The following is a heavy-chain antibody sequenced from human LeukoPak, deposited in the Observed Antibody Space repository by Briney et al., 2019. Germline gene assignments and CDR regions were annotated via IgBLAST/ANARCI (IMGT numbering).Heavy chain of an antibody. CDR1: GITFSTYT. CDR2: ISSTSSYI. D-gene: IGHD4-17*01. Sequence: GGSLRLSCAASGITFSTYTMDWVRQTPGKGLEWVSSISSTSSYIYYADSVKGRFTISRDNAKNSLYLQMNSLRAEDTAVYYCARPPRVYGDHDAFDIWGQGTMVTVSS. V-gene: IGHV3-21*01. J-gene: IGHJ3*02. CDR3: ARPPRVYGDHDAFDI.